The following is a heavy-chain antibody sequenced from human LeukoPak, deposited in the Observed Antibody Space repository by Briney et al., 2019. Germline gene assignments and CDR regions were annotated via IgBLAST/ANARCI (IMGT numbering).Heavy chain of an antibody. Sequence: ASVKVSCKATVYTFTINGFSWVRHAPGQGLEWMGWISAYNGNTNYAQKLQGRVAMTTDTSASTAYMELRSLRSDDTAVYYCAGGRVEVSGLGGTNCFDPWGQGTLVTVSS. V-gene: IGHV1-18*01. CDR2: ISAYNGNT. CDR1: VYTFTING. CDR3: AGGRVEVSGLGGTNCFDP. J-gene: IGHJ5*02. D-gene: IGHD1-26*01.